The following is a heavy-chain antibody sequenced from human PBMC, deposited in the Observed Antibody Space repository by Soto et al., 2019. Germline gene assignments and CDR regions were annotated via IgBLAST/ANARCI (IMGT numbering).Heavy chain of an antibody. CDR1: GFTFSNAW. V-gene: IGHV3-15*01. CDR2: IKSKTDGGTT. J-gene: IGHJ3*02. Sequence: GGSLRLSCAASGFTFSNAWMSWVRQAPGKGLEWVCRIKSKTDGGTTDYAAPVKGRFTISRDDSKNTLYLQMNSLKTEDTAVYYCTTRSQYQLLDAFDIWGQGTMVTVSS. D-gene: IGHD2-2*01. CDR3: TTRSQYQLLDAFDI.